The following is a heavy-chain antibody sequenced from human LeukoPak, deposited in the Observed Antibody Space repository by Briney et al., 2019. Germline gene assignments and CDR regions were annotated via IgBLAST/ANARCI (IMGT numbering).Heavy chain of an antibody. D-gene: IGHD3-22*01. CDR1: GGSISSYY. Sequence: SETLSLTCTVSGGSISSYYWSWIRQPPGKGLEWIGYIYYSGSTNYNPSLKSRVTISVDTSKNQFSLKLSSVTAADTAVYYCARGGESSGYYVYYYYYYMDVWGKGTTVTVSS. CDR2: IYYSGST. CDR3: ARGGESSGYYVYYYYYYMDV. J-gene: IGHJ6*03. V-gene: IGHV4-59*01.